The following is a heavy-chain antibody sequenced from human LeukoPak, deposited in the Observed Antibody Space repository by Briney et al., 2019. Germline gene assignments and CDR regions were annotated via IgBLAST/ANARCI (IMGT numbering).Heavy chain of an antibody. D-gene: IGHD3-10*01. V-gene: IGHV1-46*01. CDR2: INPSGGST. CDR3: ARDGGMVRGVIYYFDY. CDR1: GYTFTSYY. J-gene: IGHJ4*02. Sequence: ASVKVSCKASGYTFTSYYMHWVRQAPGQGLEWMGIINPSGGSTSYAQKFQGRVTMTRDTSTSTVYMELSSLRSEDTAVYYCARDGGMVRGVIYYFDYWGQGTLVAVSS.